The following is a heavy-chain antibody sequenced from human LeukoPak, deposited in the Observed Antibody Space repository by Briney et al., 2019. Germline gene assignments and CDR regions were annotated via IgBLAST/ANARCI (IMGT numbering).Heavy chain of an antibody. CDR2: IYYSGST. Sequence: SETLSLTCTVSGGSVSSYYWSWIRQPPGKGLEWSGNIYYSGSTNYNPSLKSRVTISGDTSKNQFSLRLSSVTAADTAVYYCARASYSYDINGWVPFDYWGQGTLVTVSS. CDR1: GGSVSSYY. V-gene: IGHV4-59*08. J-gene: IGHJ4*02. D-gene: IGHD3-22*01. CDR3: ARASYSYDINGWVPFDY.